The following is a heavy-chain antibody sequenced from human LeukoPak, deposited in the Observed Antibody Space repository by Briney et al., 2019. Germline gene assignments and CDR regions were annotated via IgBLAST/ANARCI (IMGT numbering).Heavy chain of an antibody. D-gene: IGHD2-2*01. CDR3: ARVGRGCSSTSCAKYYFDY. V-gene: IGHV1-2*02. J-gene: IGHJ4*02. Sequence: ASVKVSCKPSGYTFTGYYMHWVRQAPGQGLEWMGWINPNSGGTNYAQKFQGRVTMTRDTSISTAYMELSRLRSDDTAVYYCARVGRGCSSTSCAKYYFDYWGQGTLVTVSS. CDR1: GYTFTGYY. CDR2: INPNSGGT.